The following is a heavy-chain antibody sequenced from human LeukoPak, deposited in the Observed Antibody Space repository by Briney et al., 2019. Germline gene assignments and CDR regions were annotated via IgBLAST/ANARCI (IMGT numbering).Heavy chain of an antibody. J-gene: IGHJ4*02. Sequence: WSWIRQXPGKGLEWIGYIYYTGSTNYNPSLKSRVTISIDTSKNQFSLKVNSVTAADTAVYYCARQGSRTQFDYWGQGTLVTVSS. V-gene: IGHV4-59*08. CDR3: ARQGSRTQFDY. D-gene: IGHD1-7*01. CDR2: IYYTGST.